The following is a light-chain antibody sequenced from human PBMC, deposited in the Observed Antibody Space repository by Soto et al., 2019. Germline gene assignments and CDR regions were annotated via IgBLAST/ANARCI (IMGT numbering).Light chain of an antibody. CDR2: AAS. CDR1: QSISNY. J-gene: IGKJ1*01. CDR3: QQSYSTPRT. V-gene: IGKV1-39*01. Sequence: DLQMTQSPSSLSASVRDRVTITCRASQSISNYLNWYQQKPGKAPELLIYAASSLQSGVPSRFSGTGSGTDFTLTISSLQPEDFATYYCQQSYSTPRTFGQGTKVEIK.